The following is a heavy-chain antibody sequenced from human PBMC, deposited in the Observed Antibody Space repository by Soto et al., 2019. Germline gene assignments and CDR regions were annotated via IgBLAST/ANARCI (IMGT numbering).Heavy chain of an antibody. CDR2: ISGSGGST. CDR3: AKVGGYSGYDYSSYGMDV. V-gene: IGHV3-23*01. J-gene: IGHJ6*02. Sequence: PGGSLRLSCAASGFTFSSYSMNWVRQAPGKGLEWVSAISGSGGSTYYADSVKGRFTISRDNSKNTLYLQMNSLRAEDTAVYYCAKVGGYSGYDYSSYGMDVWGQGTTVTVSS. CDR1: GFTFSSYS. D-gene: IGHD5-12*01.